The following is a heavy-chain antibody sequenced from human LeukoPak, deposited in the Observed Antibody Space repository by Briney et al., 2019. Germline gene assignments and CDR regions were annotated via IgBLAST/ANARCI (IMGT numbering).Heavy chain of an antibody. CDR2: IKSKKDGGAV. D-gene: IGHD3-22*01. CDR1: GFIFNNAW. CDR3: ARDPINYYDSSGYYDY. J-gene: IGHJ4*02. Sequence: KAGGSLRLSCATSGFIFNNAWMHWVRQAPGKGLEWVGRIKSKKDGGAVDYATPVKGRFTISKDDSRNTLLLEMTSLRAEDTAVYYCARDPINYYDSSGYYDYWGQGTLVTVSS. V-gene: IGHV3-15*07.